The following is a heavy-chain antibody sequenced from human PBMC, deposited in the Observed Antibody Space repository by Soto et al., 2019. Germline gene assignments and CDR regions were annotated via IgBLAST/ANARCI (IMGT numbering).Heavy chain of an antibody. V-gene: IGHV3-15*01. J-gene: IGHJ4*02. Sequence: EVQLVESGGGLVKPGGSLRLSCAASGFTFSNGWMSWVRQAPGKGLEWVARIKSKTDGGTTDYAAPVKGRFTISRDDSKNTLYLQMNSLRVEDMAVYYCAKSPISSGGSLRYFDYWGQGTLVTVSS. CDR1: GFTFSNGW. CDR2: IKSKTDGGTT. CDR3: AKSPISSGGSLRYFDY. D-gene: IGHD2-15*01.